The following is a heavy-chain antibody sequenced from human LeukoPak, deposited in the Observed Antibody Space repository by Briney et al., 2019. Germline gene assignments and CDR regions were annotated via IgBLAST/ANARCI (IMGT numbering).Heavy chain of an antibody. V-gene: IGHV3-66*01. J-gene: IGHJ3*02. CDR1: GFTVSSNY. D-gene: IGHD2-8*01. CDR2: IYSGGST. Sequence: PGGSLRLSRAASGFTVSSNYMSWVRQAPGKGLEWVSVIYSGGSTYYADSVKGRFTISRDNSKNTLYLQMNSLRAEDTAVYYCARDLMDAFDIWGQGTMVTVSS. CDR3: ARDLMDAFDI.